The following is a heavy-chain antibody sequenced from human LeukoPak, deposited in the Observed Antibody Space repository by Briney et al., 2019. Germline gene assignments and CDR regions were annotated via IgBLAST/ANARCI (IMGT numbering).Heavy chain of an antibody. CDR2: IRGSGDST. CDR1: GFTFSSYA. Sequence: GGSLRLSCAASGFTFSSYAMTWVRQAPGKGLEWVSSIRGSGDSTYYADSVKGRFTISRDNSKSTLYLQMNSLRVEDTAVYYCARVDLAAGGTGYWGQGTLVTVSS. J-gene: IGHJ4*02. V-gene: IGHV3-23*01. D-gene: IGHD6-13*01. CDR3: ARVDLAAGGTGY.